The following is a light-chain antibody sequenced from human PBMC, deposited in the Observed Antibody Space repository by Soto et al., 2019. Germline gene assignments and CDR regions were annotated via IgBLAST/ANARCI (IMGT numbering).Light chain of an antibody. Sequence: EIVLTQSPGTLALSPGEKATLSCRARQSVRSRYLAWYQQKPGRAPRLLIYGASNRATGIPDRFSGSGSGTDFTLIVSRLEPADFAVYFCQQYDTSPGTFGQGTKVEIK. CDR3: QQYDTSPGT. V-gene: IGKV3-20*01. J-gene: IGKJ1*01. CDR1: QSVRSRY. CDR2: GAS.